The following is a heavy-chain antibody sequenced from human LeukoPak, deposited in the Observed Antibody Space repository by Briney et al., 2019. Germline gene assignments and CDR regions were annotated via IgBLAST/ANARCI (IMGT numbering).Heavy chain of an antibody. V-gene: IGHV3-7*01. CDR3: ARASLLWFGEFGYYFDY. CDR1: GFTFSSYW. D-gene: IGHD3-10*01. CDR2: IKQDGSEK. J-gene: IGHJ4*02. Sequence: PGGSLRLSCAASGFTFSSYWMSWVRQAPGKGLEWVANIKQDGSEKYYVDSVKGRFTISRDNAKNSLYLQMNSLRAEDTAVYYCARASLLWFGEFGYYFDYWGRGTLVTVSS.